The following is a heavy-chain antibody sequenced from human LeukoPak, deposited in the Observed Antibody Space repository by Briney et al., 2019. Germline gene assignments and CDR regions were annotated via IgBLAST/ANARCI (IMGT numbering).Heavy chain of an antibody. J-gene: IGHJ2*01. CDR1: GVSISSYY. V-gene: IGHV4-4*09. D-gene: IGHD6-19*01. CDR2: ISTSGST. CDR3: AGQNEGSGWYRSYIDL. Sequence: SETLSLTCTVSGVSISSYYCSWVRQPPGKGLEWVGYISTSGSTDYSPSLKSQVTISVDRSMNQCSLNLSAVTAAATDVYYCAGQNEGSGWYRSYIDLWGRSTLVIVSS.